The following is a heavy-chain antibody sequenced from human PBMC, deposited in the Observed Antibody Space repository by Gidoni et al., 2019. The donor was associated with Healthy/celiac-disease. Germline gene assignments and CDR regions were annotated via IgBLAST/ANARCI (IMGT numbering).Heavy chain of an antibody. J-gene: IGHJ4*02. CDR2: ISWNSGMI. Sequence: VESGGGLVQPGRSLRLSCAASGFTFDDYAMHWVRQAPGKGLEWVSGISWNSGMIDYADSVKGRFTISRDNAKNSLYLQMNSLRAEDTAFYYCATHTSSWSQIQFDYWGQGTLVTVSS. D-gene: IGHD6-13*01. CDR1: GFTFDDYA. V-gene: IGHV3-9*01. CDR3: ATHTSSWSQIQFDY.